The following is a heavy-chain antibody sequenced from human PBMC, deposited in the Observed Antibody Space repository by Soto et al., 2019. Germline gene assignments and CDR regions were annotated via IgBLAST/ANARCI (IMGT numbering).Heavy chain of an antibody. J-gene: IGHJ4*02. CDR1: GGSLSGYY. CDR2: MTHSGST. V-gene: IGHV4-34*01. Sequence: QVQLQQWGAGLLKPSETLSLTCAVFGGSLSGYYWSWIRQPPGKGVAWIGEMTHSGSTNYSPRLKTRLTTSSDTSNNHLSLRLRSVTAADTAVYYCASGGHWGQGTLVTVSS. CDR3: ASGGH.